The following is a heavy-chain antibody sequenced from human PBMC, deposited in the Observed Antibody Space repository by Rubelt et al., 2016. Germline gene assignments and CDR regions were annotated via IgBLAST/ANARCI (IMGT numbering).Heavy chain of an antibody. V-gene: IGHV1-69*13. D-gene: IGHD3-3*01. Sequence: QVQLVQSGAEVKKPGASVKVSCKTSGYTFTSYGISWVRQAPGQGLEWMGGIIPIFGTANYAQKFQGRATITADESTSTAYMELSSLRSEDTAVYCCARDFLEWSDAFDIWGQGTMVTVSS. CDR2: IIPIFGTA. CDR1: GYTFTSYG. J-gene: IGHJ3*02. CDR3: ARDFLEWSDAFDI.